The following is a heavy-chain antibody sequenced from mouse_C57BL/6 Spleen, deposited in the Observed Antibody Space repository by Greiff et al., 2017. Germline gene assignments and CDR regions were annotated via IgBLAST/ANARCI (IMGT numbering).Heavy chain of an antibody. CDR2: IDPSGSCT. CDR3: ASKGAITTVPYYFDY. V-gene: IGHV1-69*01. D-gene: IGHD1-1*01. Sequence: QVQLQQPGAELVMPGASVKLSCKASGYTFTSYWMHWVKQRPGQGLEWIGEIDPSGSCTNYNQKFKGKSTLTVDKSSSTAYMQLSSLTSEDSAVYYCASKGAITTVPYYFDYWGQGTTLTVSS. CDR1: GYTFTSYW. J-gene: IGHJ2*01.